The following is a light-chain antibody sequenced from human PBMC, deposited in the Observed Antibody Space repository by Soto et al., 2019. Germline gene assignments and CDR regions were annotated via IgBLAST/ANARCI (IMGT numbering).Light chain of an antibody. V-gene: IGKV3-15*01. Sequence: EIVMTQSPATLSVSPGERATLSCRASQSVSSSLAWYQHKRGQAARLLIHGASTRAIGIPDRFSGSGSGTEFTLTISSLQSEDFAVYYCQQYTDLPLTFGGGTKVEIK. CDR2: GAS. CDR1: QSVSSS. CDR3: QQYTDLPLT. J-gene: IGKJ4*01.